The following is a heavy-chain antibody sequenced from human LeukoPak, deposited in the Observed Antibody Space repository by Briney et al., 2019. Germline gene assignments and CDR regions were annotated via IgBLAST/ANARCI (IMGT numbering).Heavy chain of an antibody. CDR2: IIPIFGTA. CDR1: GGTFSSYA. D-gene: IGHD2-2*02. CDR3: ARVGCSSTSCYTVDPRSYYYYYGMDV. Sequence: SVKVSCKAPGGTFSSYAISWVRQAPGQGLEWMGGIIPIFGTANYAQKFQGRVTITADESTSTAYMELSSLRSEDTAVYYCARVGCSSTSCYTVDPRSYYYYYGMDVWGQGTTVTVSS. J-gene: IGHJ6*02. V-gene: IGHV1-69*13.